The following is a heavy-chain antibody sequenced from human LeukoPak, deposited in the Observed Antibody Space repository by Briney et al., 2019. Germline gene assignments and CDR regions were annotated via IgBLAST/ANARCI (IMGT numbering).Heavy chain of an antibody. J-gene: IGHJ3*02. CDR3: AKDNDSSGYPYDAFDI. CDR1: GFTFDDYA. D-gene: IGHD3-22*01. CDR2: ISWNSGSI. V-gene: IGHV3-9*01. Sequence: SLRLSCAASGFTFDDYAMHWVRQAPGKGLEWVSGISWNSGSIGYADSVKGRFTISRDNAKNSLYLQMNSLRAEDTALYYCAKDNDSSGYPYDAFDIWGQGTMVTVSS.